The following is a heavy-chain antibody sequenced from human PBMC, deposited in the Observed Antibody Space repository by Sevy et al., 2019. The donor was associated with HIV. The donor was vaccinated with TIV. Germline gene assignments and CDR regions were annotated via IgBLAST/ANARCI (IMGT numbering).Heavy chain of an antibody. V-gene: IGHV3-30*03. CDR3: ARLVSCGGDCYYLDS. J-gene: IGHJ4*02. D-gene: IGHD2-21*02. CDR1: GFTFSNYD. CDR2: ISHDERYK. Sequence: GGSLRLSCAASGFTFSNYDMHWVRQAPGKGLDWVAVISHDERYKNYADSVKVRFTISRDNFKNRLFLQMNSLRPEDTAVYFCARLVSCGGDCYYLDSWGQGALVTVSS.